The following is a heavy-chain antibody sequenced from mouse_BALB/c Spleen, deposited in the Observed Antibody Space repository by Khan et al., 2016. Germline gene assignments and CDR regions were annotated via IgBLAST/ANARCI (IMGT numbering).Heavy chain of an antibody. CDR1: GFTFTDYY. Sequence: EVELVESGGGLVQPGGSLRLSCATSGFTFTDYYMSWVRQPPGKALEWLGFIRNKANGYTTEYSASVKGRFTISRDNTQSILYLQMNTLRTEDSATYYGARAYYGYAYYFESWGQGPTLTVPS. CDR2: IRNKANGYTT. D-gene: IGHD1-2*01. CDR3: ARAYYGYAYYFES. J-gene: IGHJ2*01. V-gene: IGHV7-3*02.